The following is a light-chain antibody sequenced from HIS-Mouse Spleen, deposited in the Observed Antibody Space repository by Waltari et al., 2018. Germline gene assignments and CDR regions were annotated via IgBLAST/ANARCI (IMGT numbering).Light chain of an antibody. CDR2: DVS. J-gene: IGLJ2*01. V-gene: IGLV2-14*03. Sequence: QSALTQPASVSGSPGQSITISCTGTSSDVGGYTYVSWYQQHPAKAPKLMIYDVSNRPSGVSNRFSGSKSGNTASLTISGLQAEDEADYYCSSYTSSSTLVFGGGTKLTVL. CDR3: SSYTSSSTLV. CDR1: SSDVGGYTY.